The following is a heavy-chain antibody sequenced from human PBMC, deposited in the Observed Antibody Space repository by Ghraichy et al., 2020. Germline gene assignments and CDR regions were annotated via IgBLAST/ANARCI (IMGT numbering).Heavy chain of an antibody. CDR1: GFTFSDYY. J-gene: IGHJ6*03. Sequence: GGSLRLSCAASGFTFSDYYMSWIRQAPGKGLEWVSYISSSSSYTNYADSVKGRFTISRDNAKNSLYLQMNSLRAEDTAVYYCARARYCSSTSCYNYYYYMDVWGKGTTVTVSS. D-gene: IGHD2-2*02. CDR2: ISSSSSYT. CDR3: ARARYCSSTSCYNYYYYMDV. V-gene: IGHV3-11*06.